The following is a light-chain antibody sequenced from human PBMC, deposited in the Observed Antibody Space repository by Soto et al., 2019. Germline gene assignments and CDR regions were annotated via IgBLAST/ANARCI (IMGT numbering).Light chain of an antibody. CDR3: QQYNNWPIT. CDR2: AAS. J-gene: IGKJ5*01. Sequence: DKVMTQSPATLSVSPGERATLPCRASQSVSSNLAWYQQKPGQAPRLLIYAASTRATDIPARFSGSGSGTEFTLTISSLQSEDFAIYYCQQYNNWPITFGQGTRLEI. V-gene: IGKV3-15*01. CDR1: QSVSSN.